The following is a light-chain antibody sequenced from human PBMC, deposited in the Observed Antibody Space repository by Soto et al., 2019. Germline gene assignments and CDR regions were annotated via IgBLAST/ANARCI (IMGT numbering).Light chain of an antibody. CDR2: DAS. CDR1: QSVRSW. J-gene: IGKJ5*01. CDR3: QQFRSFPIT. V-gene: IGKV1-5*01. Sequence: DIQMTQSPSTLSASVGDRVTITCRASQSVRSWLAWYQQKPGRAPKFLIYDASSLESGVPSRFSGSGSGTEFTLTISNLQPDDFATYYCQQFRSFPITFGQGTRLEIK.